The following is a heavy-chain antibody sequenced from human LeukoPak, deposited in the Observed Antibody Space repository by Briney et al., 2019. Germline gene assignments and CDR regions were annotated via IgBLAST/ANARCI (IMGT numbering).Heavy chain of an antibody. CDR1: GYTLTELS. D-gene: IGHD3-10*01. J-gene: IGHJ4*02. CDR3: ATDPNYYGSGSLDY. CDR2: FAPEDGET. V-gene: IGHV1-24*01. Sequence: ASVKVSRKVSGYTLTELSIYWMRQPPGKGLERMGSFAPEDGETINSQKFQGRVTMTEDTSTDTVYMELSSLRSDDTAVYHCATDPNYYGSGSLDYWGQGTLVNVSS.